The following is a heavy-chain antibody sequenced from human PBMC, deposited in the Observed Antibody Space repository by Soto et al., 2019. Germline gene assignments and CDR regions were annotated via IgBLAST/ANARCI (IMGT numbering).Heavy chain of an antibody. CDR1: GYTFTSYA. J-gene: IGHJ4*02. V-gene: IGHV1-3*01. CDR3: ARDSSSWYVMGY. CDR2: INAGNGNT. Sequence: ASVKVYCKASGYTFTSYAMHWVRQAPGQRLEWMGWINAGNGNTKYSQKFQGRVTITRDTSASTAYMELSSLRSEDTAVYYCARDSSSWYVMGYWGQGTLVTVSS. D-gene: IGHD6-13*01.